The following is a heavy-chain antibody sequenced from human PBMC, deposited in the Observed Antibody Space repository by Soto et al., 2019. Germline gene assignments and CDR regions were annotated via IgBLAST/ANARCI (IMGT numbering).Heavy chain of an antibody. CDR1: GFTFSSYS. Sequence: NPGGSPRLSSAAYGFTFSSYSMNWVRQAPGKGLEWVSSISYSSSDIDYADSVKGRFTISRDNAKKSLFLQMNSLRAEDTAVYYCASTYFSDTSGLSPYWGHGTLVTMSS. V-gene: IGHV3-21*01. CDR2: ISYSSSDI. J-gene: IGHJ4*01. CDR3: ASTYFSDTSGLSPY. D-gene: IGHD3-22*01.